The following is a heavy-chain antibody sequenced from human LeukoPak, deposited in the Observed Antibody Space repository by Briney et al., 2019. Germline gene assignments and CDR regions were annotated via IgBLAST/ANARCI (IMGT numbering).Heavy chain of an antibody. CDR3: ARGTYDRGAPGTDYFDY. Sequence: SGGSLRLSCAASGFTFSSYWMIWVRQAPGKGLEWVANIKQDGSEKYYVDSVKGRFTISRDNAKNSLYLQMNSLRAEDTAVYYCARGTYDRGAPGTDYFDYWGQGTLVTVSS. D-gene: IGHD3-9*01. V-gene: IGHV3-7*01. CDR2: IKQDGSEK. CDR1: GFTFSSYW. J-gene: IGHJ4*02.